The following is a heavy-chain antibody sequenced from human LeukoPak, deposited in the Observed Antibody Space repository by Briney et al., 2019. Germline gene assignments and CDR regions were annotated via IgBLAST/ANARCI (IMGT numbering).Heavy chain of an antibody. D-gene: IGHD6-19*01. CDR2: IKQDGSEK. CDR1: GFTFSSYG. Sequence: GGTLRLSCAASGFTFSSYGMSWVRQAPGKGLEWVANIKQDGSEKYYVDSVKGRFTISRDNAKNSLYLQMNSLRAGDTAVYYCARGGSGADLDYWGQGTLVTVSS. CDR3: ARGGSGADLDY. J-gene: IGHJ4*02. V-gene: IGHV3-7*01.